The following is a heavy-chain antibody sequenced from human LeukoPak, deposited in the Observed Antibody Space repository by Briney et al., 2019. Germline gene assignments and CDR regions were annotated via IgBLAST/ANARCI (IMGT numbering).Heavy chain of an antibody. J-gene: IGHJ4*02. CDR3: ARVGGMGRTWHSKDY. CDR1: GGTFSSYA. CDR2: IIPILGIA. Sequence: SVKVSCKASGGTFSSYAISWVRQAPGQGLEWMGRIIPILGIANYAQKFQGRVTIIADKSTSTAYMELSSLRSEDTAVYYCARVGGMGRTWHSKDYWGQGTLVTVSS. V-gene: IGHV1-69*04. D-gene: IGHD2/OR15-2a*01.